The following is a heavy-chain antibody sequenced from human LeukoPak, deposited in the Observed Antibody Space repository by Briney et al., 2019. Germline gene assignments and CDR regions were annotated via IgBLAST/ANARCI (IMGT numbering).Heavy chain of an antibody. Sequence: PSETLSLTCAVYGGSISNSSYYWGWIRQPPGKGLEWIGSIYYSGSAYYNPSLKSRVTISVDTSKNQFSLKLTSVTAADTAVYYCARHWVVTPNYWGQGTLVTVSS. CDR2: IYYSGSA. CDR3: ARHWVVTPNY. D-gene: IGHD4-23*01. CDR1: GGSISNSSYY. V-gene: IGHV4-39*01. J-gene: IGHJ4*02.